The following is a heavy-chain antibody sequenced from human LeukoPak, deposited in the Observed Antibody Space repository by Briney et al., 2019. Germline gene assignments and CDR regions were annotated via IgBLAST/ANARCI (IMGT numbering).Heavy chain of an antibody. V-gene: IGHV4-34*01. D-gene: IGHD3-16*02. J-gene: IGHJ4*02. Sequence: SETLSLTCAVYGGSFSDYYWSWIRQPPGKGLEWIGEINHSGSTNYNPSLKSRVTISVDTSKNQFSLKLSSVTAADTAVYYCASAFSGSYRIDYWGQGTLVTVSS. CDR3: ASAFSGSYRIDY. CDR2: INHSGST. CDR1: GGSFSDYY.